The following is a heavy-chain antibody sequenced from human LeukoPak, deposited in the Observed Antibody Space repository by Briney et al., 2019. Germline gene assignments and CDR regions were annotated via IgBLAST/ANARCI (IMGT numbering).Heavy chain of an antibody. CDR3: ASGRPFDY. V-gene: IGHV3-7*01. D-gene: IGHD1-26*01. CDR1: GFTFSGYR. CDR2: IKQDGSEK. J-gene: IGHJ4*02. Sequence: GGSLRLSCAASGFTFSGYRMNWVRQAPGKGLEWVAYIKQDGSEKYYVDSVKGRFTISRDNAKNSLYLRMNSLGAEDTAVYYCASGRPFDYWGQGTLVTVSS.